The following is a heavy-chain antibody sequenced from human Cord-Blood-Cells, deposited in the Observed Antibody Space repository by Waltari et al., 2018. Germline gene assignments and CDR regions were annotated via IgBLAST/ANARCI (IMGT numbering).Heavy chain of an antibody. D-gene: IGHD2-15*01. Sequence: QLHLQKSGSGLVRPSQTLSLTCAASGGTISSGGNPGSWIRQPPGKGLEWIGYIYHSGSTYYNPSLKSRVTISVDRSKNQFSLKLSSVTAADTAVYYCARERGRAFDIWGQGTMVTVSS. V-gene: IGHV4-30-2*01. CDR3: ARERGRAFDI. CDR1: GGTISSGGNP. J-gene: IGHJ3*02. CDR2: IYHSGST.